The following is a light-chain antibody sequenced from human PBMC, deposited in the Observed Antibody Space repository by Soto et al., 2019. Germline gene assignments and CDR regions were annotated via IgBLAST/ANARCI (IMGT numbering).Light chain of an antibody. CDR2: SAS. V-gene: IGKV1-39*01. J-gene: IGKJ4*02. Sequence: DIQVTQSPSSLSASVGDRVTITCRTSQSITRYLNWYEQKPGKAPKPLIYSASTLQSGVPSRFRGSGSGTVFSLTISSLQPEDLATYYFQRSYSTRPLSFGGGIKVEIK. CDR1: QSITRY. CDR3: QRSYSTRPLS.